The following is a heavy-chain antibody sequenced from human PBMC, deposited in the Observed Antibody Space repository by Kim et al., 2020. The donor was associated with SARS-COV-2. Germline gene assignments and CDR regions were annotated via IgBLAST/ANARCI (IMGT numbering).Heavy chain of an antibody. Sequence: SETLSLTCTVSGGSISSSSYYWGWIRQPPGKGLEWIGSIYYSGSTYYNPSLKSRVTISVDTSKNQFSLKLSSVTAADTAVYYCARRFKLYYYDSSGYDFDYWGQGTLVTVSS. V-gene: IGHV4-39*01. CDR1: GGSISSSSYY. D-gene: IGHD3-22*01. CDR2: IYYSGST. CDR3: ARRFKLYYYDSSGYDFDY. J-gene: IGHJ4*02.